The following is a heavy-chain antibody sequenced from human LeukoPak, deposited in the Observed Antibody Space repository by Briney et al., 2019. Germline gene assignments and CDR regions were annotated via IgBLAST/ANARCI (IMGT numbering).Heavy chain of an antibody. Sequence: PGGSLRLSCAASGFSVSGSYMSWVRQAPGKGLEWVSVIYSRGSTYYADSVKGRCTISRDVSKNTVSLQLDNLTTEDTAVYYCAKDRGSGRSYYRPFDYWGQGTLVTVSS. D-gene: IGHD1-26*01. CDR2: IYSRGST. CDR3: AKDRGSGRSYYRPFDY. V-gene: IGHV3-53*01. J-gene: IGHJ4*02. CDR1: GFSVSGSY.